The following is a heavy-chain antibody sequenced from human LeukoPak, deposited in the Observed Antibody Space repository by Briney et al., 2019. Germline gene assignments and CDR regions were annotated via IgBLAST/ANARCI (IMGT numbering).Heavy chain of an antibody. D-gene: IGHD5-24*01. J-gene: IGHJ4*02. Sequence: PGGSLRLSCAASGFTFSSYWMSWVRQAPGKGLEWVANIKQDGSEKYYVDSVKGRFTISRDNAKNSLYLQMNSLRSEDTAVYYCARYQSLEMATGWRYFDYWGQGTLVTVSS. V-gene: IGHV3-7*03. CDR1: GFTFSSYW. CDR2: IKQDGSEK. CDR3: ARYQSLEMATGWRYFDY.